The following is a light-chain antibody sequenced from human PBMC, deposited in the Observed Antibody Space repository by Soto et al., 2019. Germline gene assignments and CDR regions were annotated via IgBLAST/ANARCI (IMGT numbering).Light chain of an antibody. CDR1: QSVSSN. Sequence: EIVMTQSPATLSVSPGERATLSCRASQSVSSNLAWYQQKPGQAPRLLIYGASTRATGIPARFSGSGSGTEFTLSISSLQSEDFAVYYCKQYKEWPPFTFGQGTRLENK. CDR2: GAS. CDR3: KQYKEWPPFT. V-gene: IGKV3-15*01. J-gene: IGKJ5*01.